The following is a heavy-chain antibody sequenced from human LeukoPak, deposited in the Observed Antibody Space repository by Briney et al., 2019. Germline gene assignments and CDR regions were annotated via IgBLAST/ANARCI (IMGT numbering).Heavy chain of an antibody. V-gene: IGHV4-39*01. Sequence: SETLSLTCTVSGGSISSSSYYWGWIRQPPGKGLEWIGSIYYSGSTYYNPSLKSRVTISVDTSKNQFSLKLSSVTAADTAVYYCAAGGMVVVLFDYWGQGTLVTVSS. J-gene: IGHJ4*02. CDR2: IYYSGST. CDR3: AAGGMVVVLFDY. D-gene: IGHD3-16*01. CDR1: GGSISSSSYY.